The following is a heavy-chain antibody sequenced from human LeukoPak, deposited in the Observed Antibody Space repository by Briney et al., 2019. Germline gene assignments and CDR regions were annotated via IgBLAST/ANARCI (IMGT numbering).Heavy chain of an antibody. V-gene: IGHV1-2*02. CDR2: ITPNSGGT. D-gene: IGHD3-10*01. CDR3: ATGSGTYSPDY. Sequence: ASVKVSCKASGYTFTGQYLHLVRQAPGQGLEWMGWITPNSGGTNYAPKFQGRVTMTRDTSISTAYMELSRLRSDDTAVYYCATGSGTYSPDYWGQGTLVTVSS. CDR1: GYTFTGQY. J-gene: IGHJ4*02.